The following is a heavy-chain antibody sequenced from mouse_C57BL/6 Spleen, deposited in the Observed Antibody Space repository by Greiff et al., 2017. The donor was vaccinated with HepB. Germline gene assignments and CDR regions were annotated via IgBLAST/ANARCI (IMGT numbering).Heavy chain of an antibody. CDR3: ARFYYGYDEGFAY. J-gene: IGHJ3*01. D-gene: IGHD2-2*01. CDR2: IDPSDSYT. CDR1: GYTFTSYW. Sequence: QVQLQQPGAELVKPGALVKLSCKASGYTFTSYWMQWVKQRPGQGLEWIGEIDPSDSYTNYNQKFKGKATLTVDTSSSAAYMQLSSLTSEDSAVYFCARFYYGYDEGFAYWGQGTLVTVSA. V-gene: IGHV1-50*01.